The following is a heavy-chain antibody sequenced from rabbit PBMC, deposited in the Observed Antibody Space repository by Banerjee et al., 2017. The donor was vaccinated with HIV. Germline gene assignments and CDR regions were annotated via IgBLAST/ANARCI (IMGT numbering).Heavy chain of an antibody. V-gene: IGHV1S45*01. J-gene: IGHJ4*01. CDR3: ARDLAGVIGWNFNL. Sequence: QEQLEESGGDLVKPGGTLTLTCKASGIDFIAYYYMCWVRQAPGKGLEWIACIGSGTSGRTVYASWAKGRFTISKTSSTTVTLQMTSLTAADTATYFCARDLAGVIGWNFNLWGPGTLGTVS. CDR1: GIDFIAYYY. CDR2: IGSGTSGRT. D-gene: IGHD4-1*01.